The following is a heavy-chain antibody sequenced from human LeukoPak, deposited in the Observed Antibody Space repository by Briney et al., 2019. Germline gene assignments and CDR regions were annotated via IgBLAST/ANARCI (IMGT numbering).Heavy chain of an antibody. CDR3: ATAIGSSGPYDAFDI. J-gene: IGHJ3*02. CDR2: IYYSGNT. V-gene: IGHV4-39*07. CDR1: GGSISSSSYY. Sequence: PSETLSLTCTVSGGSISSSSYYWGWIRQPPGKGLEWIGNIYYSGNTYYNPSLKSRVTISVDTSKNQFSLKLSSVTAADTAVYYCATAIGSSGPYDAFDIWGQGTMVTVSS. D-gene: IGHD3-22*01.